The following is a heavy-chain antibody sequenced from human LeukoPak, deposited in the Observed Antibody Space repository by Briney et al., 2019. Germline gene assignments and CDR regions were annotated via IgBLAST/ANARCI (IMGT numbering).Heavy chain of an antibody. CDR3: ASPARRITIFGVPFDY. V-gene: IGHV3-30-3*01. D-gene: IGHD3-3*01. CDR1: EFTFRSYA. CDR2: ISYDGSNE. J-gene: IGHJ4*02. Sequence: GKSLRLSCVASEFTFRSYALHWDRQAPGKGLEWAATISYDGSNEYYADSVKGRFTISRDNSKNTLYLQMNTLRPEDTAVYYCASPARRITIFGVPFDYWGQGTLVTVSS.